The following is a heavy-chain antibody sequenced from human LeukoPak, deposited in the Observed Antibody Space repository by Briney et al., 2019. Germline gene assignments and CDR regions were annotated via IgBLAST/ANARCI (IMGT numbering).Heavy chain of an antibody. Sequence: GGSLRLSCAASGFIFGTYSMNWVRQAPGKGLEWVSYISSSCSTIYYADSVKGRFTISRDNAKNSLYLQMNSLRAEDTAVYYCARARGSYRLFDYWGQGTLVTVSS. CDR3: ARARGSYRLFDY. D-gene: IGHD1-26*01. J-gene: IGHJ4*02. V-gene: IGHV3-48*01. CDR2: ISSSCSTI. CDR1: GFIFGTYS.